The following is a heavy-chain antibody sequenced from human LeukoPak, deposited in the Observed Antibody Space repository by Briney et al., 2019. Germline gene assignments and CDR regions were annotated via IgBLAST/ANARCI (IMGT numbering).Heavy chain of an antibody. V-gene: IGHV4-34*01. Sequence: PSETLSLTCAVYGGSFSGYYWSWIRHPPGKGLEWIGEINHSGSTNYNPSLKSRVTISVDTSKNQFSLKLSSVTAADTATYYCVRQGTNSGYYLLDYWGPGHLVTDSS. CDR3: VRQGTNSGYYLLDY. CDR1: GGSFSGYY. J-gene: IGHJ4*02. D-gene: IGHD3-3*01. CDR2: INHSGST.